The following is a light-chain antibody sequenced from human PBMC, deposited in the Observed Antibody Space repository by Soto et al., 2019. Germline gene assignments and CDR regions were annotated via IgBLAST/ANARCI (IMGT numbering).Light chain of an antibody. CDR3: QSYDSSLSGYV. CDR1: SSNIGARYE. CDR2: GNS. J-gene: IGLJ1*01. Sequence: QSVLTQPPSVSGAPGQRVTVSCTGSSSNIGARYEVHWYQQLPGTAPKLLIYGNSNRPSGVPDRFSGSKSGTSASLAITGLQAEDEADYYCQSYDSSLSGYVFGIGTKVTVL. V-gene: IGLV1-40*01.